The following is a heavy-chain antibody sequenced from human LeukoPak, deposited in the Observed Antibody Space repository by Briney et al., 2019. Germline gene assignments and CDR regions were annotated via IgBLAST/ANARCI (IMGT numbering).Heavy chain of an antibody. V-gene: IGHV5-51*01. CDR3: ARSVGASLRDHFDY. Sequence: GESLKISCETSGYSFTTYWIGWVRHMPGKGLEWMGIIYPADSDTRYSPSFQGQVTISADKSISTAYLQWVSLRASDTAMYYCARSVGASLRDHFDYWGQGSLVTVSS. CDR2: IYPADSDT. CDR1: GYSFTTYW. J-gene: IGHJ4*02. D-gene: IGHD4-17*01.